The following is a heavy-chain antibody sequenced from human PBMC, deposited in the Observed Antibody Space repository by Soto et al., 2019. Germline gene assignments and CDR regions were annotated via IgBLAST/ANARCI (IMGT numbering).Heavy chain of an antibody. V-gene: IGHV3-74*01. J-gene: IGHJ5*02. CDR2: INSDGSST. Sequence: GGSLRLSCAASGFTFSSYWMHWVRQAPGKGLVWVSRINSDGSSTSYADSVKGRFTISRDNAKNTLYLQMNSLRAEDTAVYYCARGSGSYSGYNWFDPWGQGTLVTVSS. CDR1: GFTFSSYW. CDR3: ARGSGSYSGYNWFDP. D-gene: IGHD1-26*01.